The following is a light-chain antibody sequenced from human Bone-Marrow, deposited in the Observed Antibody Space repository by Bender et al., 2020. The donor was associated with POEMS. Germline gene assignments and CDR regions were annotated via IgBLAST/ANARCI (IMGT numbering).Light chain of an antibody. CDR1: SSDVGNYKL. J-gene: IGLJ3*02. CDR3: TSYADSASANWL. Sequence: QSALTQPASVSGSPGQSITISCTGSSSDVGNYKLVSWYQQYPGKAPKLMIYEVTQRPSGVPDRFSGSKSGNTASLTVSGLRAEDEADYYCTSYADSASANWLFGGGTKLTVL. V-gene: IGLV2-23*02. CDR2: EVT.